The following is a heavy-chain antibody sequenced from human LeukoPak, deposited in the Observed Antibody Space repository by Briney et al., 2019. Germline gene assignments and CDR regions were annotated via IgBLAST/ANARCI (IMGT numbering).Heavy chain of an antibody. J-gene: IGHJ3*02. CDR2: IKENGNEQ. V-gene: IGHV3-7*01. Sequence: ETLSLTCTVSGGSISSGGYYWSWIRQAPGKGLEWVAHIKENGNEQYYADSVKGRFTISRDNAKKSLCLQMNSLRAEDTAVYYCARGPGDFDASDIWGQGTMVTVSS. CDR1: GGSISSGGYY. CDR3: ARGPGDFDASDI. D-gene: IGHD1-14*01.